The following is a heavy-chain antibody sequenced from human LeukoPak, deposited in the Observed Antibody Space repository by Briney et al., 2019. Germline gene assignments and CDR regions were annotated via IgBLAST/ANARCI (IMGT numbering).Heavy chain of an antibody. CDR2: ISAYNGNT. D-gene: IGHD2/OR15-2a*01. Sequence: ASVKVSCKASGYTFTSYGISWVRQAPGQGLEWMGWISAYNGNTNYAQKLQGRVTMTTDTSTSTVYMELRSLRSDDTAVYYCAREENIGWFDPWGQGTLVTVSS. CDR3: AREENIGWFDP. CDR1: GYTFTSYG. V-gene: IGHV1-18*01. J-gene: IGHJ5*02.